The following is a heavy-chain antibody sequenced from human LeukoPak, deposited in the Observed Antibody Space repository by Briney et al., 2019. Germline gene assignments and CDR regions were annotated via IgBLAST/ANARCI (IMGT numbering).Heavy chain of an antibody. V-gene: IGHV3-48*02. Sequence: PGGSLRLSCVASGFTFSNYRMNWVRQAPGKGLECVSYISSSSSTIYYADSVKGRFTISRDNARNSLYLQMNSLRDEDTAVYYCARGVSEYDYWGQGTLVTVSS. CDR2: ISSSSSTI. CDR1: GFTFSNYR. CDR3: ARGVSEYDY. J-gene: IGHJ4*02. D-gene: IGHD2/OR15-2a*01.